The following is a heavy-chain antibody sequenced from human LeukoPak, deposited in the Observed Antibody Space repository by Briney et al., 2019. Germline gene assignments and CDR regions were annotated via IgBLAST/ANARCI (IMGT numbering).Heavy chain of an antibody. CDR3: AAGVTRVASYAFDI. CDR2: ISSSGSTI. CDR1: GFTFSDYY. D-gene: IGHD3-10*01. Sequence: GVLRLSCAASGFTFSDYYMSWIRQAPGKGLEWVSYISSSGSTIYYADSVKGRFTISRDNAKNSLYLQMNSLRAEDTAVYYCAAGVTRVASYAFDIWGQGTMVTVSS. J-gene: IGHJ3*02. V-gene: IGHV3-11*01.